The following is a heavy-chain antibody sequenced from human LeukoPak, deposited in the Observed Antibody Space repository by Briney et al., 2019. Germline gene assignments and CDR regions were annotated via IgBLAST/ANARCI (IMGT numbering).Heavy chain of an antibody. CDR1: GFTFSSYS. V-gene: IGHV3-21*01. CDR2: ISSSSSYI. CDR3: ARRVYYYGSGKGFDY. D-gene: IGHD3-10*01. Sequence: GGSLRLSCAASGFTFSSYSMNWVRQAPGKGLEWVSSISSSSSYIYYADSVKGRFTISRDNVKNSLYLQMNSLRAEDTAVYYCARRVYYYGSGKGFDYWGQGTLVTVSS. J-gene: IGHJ4*02.